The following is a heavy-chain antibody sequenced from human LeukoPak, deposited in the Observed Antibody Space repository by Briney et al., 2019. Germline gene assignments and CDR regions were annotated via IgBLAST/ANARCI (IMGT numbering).Heavy chain of an antibody. V-gene: IGHV3-23*01. Sequence: GGSLRLSCAASGFTFSSYGMSWVRQAPGKGLEWVSAISGSGGSTYYADSVKGRFTISRDNSKNTLYLQMNSLRAEDTAVYYCAKGGSGLYYYMDVWGKGTTVTISS. CDR3: AKGGSGLYYYMDV. CDR2: ISGSGGST. CDR1: GFTFSSYG. J-gene: IGHJ6*03. D-gene: IGHD6-19*01.